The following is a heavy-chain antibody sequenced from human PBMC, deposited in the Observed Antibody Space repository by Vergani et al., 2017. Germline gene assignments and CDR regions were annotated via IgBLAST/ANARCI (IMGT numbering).Heavy chain of an antibody. Sequence: EVQLVESGGGLVKPGGSLRLSCAASGFSFSSYSMNWVRQAPGKGLEWVASISGSSSYVFYRDSVEGRFTITRDNAKKSVYLQMNSLRAEDTAMYFCARGWWACTHNSCSSPSYWGQGTQVTVSS. D-gene: IGHD2-8*01. CDR3: ARGWWACTHNSCSSPSY. CDR2: ISGSSSYV. V-gene: IGHV3-21*02. J-gene: IGHJ4*02. CDR1: GFSFSSYS.